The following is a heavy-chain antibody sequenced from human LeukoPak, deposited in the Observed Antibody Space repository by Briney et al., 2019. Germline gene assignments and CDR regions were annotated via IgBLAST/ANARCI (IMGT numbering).Heavy chain of an antibody. CDR1: GFTFSSYA. Sequence: GGSLRLSCAASGFTFSSYAMSWVRQAPGKGLEWVSAFSGSGGSTYYADSVKGRFTISRDNSKNTPYLQMNSLRAEDTAVYYCAKGPAVVVVPAATLLDYWGQGTLVTVSS. CDR3: AKGPAVVVVPAATLLDY. J-gene: IGHJ4*02. V-gene: IGHV3-23*01. CDR2: FSGSGGST. D-gene: IGHD2-2*01.